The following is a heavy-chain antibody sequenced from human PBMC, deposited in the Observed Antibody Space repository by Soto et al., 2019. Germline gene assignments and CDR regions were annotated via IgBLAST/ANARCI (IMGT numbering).Heavy chain of an antibody. V-gene: IGHV3-7*04. Sequence: GGSLRLSCAASGFTFSSYWMSWVRQAPGKGLEWVANIKQDGSEKYYVDSVKGRFTISRDNAKNSLYLQMNSLRAEDTAVYYCARGLWGYSSSYYFDYWGQGTLVTDSS. D-gene: IGHD6-6*01. CDR1: GFTFSSYW. J-gene: IGHJ4*02. CDR2: IKQDGSEK. CDR3: ARGLWGYSSSYYFDY.